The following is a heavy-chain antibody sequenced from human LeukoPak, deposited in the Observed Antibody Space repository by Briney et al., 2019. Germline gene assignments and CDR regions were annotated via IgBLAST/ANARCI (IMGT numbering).Heavy chain of an antibody. Sequence: GGSLRLSCAASGFTVSSNYMSWVRQAPGKGLEWVSVIYSGGSTYYADSVKGRFTISRDNSKNTLYLQMNSLRAEDTAVYYCARGRDEEPPLFDPWGQGTLVAVSS. V-gene: IGHV3-66*01. J-gene: IGHJ5*02. CDR1: GFTVSSNY. D-gene: IGHD5-24*01. CDR3: ARGRDEEPPLFDP. CDR2: IYSGGST.